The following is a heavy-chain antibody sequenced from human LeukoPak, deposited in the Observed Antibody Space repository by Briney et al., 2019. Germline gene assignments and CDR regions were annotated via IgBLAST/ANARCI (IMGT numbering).Heavy chain of an antibody. Sequence: ASVKVSCKASGGTFNNCGVSWVRQAPGQGLEWMGWISAYNGNTNYAQKLQGRVTMTTDTSTSTAYMELRSLRSDDTAVYYCAREGSGWYGHYFDYWGQGTLVTVSS. V-gene: IGHV1-18*01. D-gene: IGHD6-19*01. CDR1: GGTFNNCG. CDR3: AREGSGWYGHYFDY. J-gene: IGHJ4*02. CDR2: ISAYNGNT.